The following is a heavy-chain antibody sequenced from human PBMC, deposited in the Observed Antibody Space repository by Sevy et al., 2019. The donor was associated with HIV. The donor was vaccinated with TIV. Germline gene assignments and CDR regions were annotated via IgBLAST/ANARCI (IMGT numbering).Heavy chain of an antibody. D-gene: IGHD5-12*01. CDR2: ICYSGIT. Sequence: SETLSLTCSVARDSISTYYWSWIRQRPGKGLEWIGYICYSGITKYNPSLKSRVTISVDTSKNQFSLNMSSVTAADTAVYYCARGIVAYYFEYWGQGTLVTVSS. V-gene: IGHV4-59*01. J-gene: IGHJ4*02. CDR1: RDSISTYY. CDR3: ARGIVAYYFEY.